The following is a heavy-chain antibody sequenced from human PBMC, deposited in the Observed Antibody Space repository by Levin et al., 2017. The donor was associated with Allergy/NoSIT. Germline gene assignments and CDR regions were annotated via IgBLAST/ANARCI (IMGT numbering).Heavy chain of an antibody. V-gene: IGHV3-30*18. CDR3: AKDHYTDYYDSSGYLIY. D-gene: IGHD3-22*01. J-gene: IGHJ4*02. CDR2: ISYDGSNK. CDR1: GFTFSSYG. Sequence: LSLTCAASGFTFSSYGMHWVRQAPGKGLEWVAVISYDGSNKYYADSVKGRFTISRDNSKNTLYLQMNSLRAEDTAVYYCAKDHYTDYYDSSGYLIYWGQGTLVTVSS.